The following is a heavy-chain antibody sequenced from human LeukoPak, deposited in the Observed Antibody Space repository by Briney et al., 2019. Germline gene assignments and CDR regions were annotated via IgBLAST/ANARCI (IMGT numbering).Heavy chain of an antibody. CDR1: GFTFSSYS. D-gene: IGHD3-9*01. Sequence: GGSLRLSCAASGFTFSSYSMNWVRQAPGKGLEWVSSISSSSSYIYYADSVKGRFTISRDNAKNSLYLQMNSLRAEDTAVYYCARAHYDILTGPNHFDYWGQGTLVTASS. J-gene: IGHJ4*02. CDR3: ARAHYDILTGPNHFDY. V-gene: IGHV3-21*01. CDR2: ISSSSSYI.